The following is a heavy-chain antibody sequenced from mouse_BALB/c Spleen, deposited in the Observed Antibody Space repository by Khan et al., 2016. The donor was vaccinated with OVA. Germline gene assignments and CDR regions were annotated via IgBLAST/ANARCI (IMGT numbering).Heavy chain of an antibody. Sequence: EVELVESGGDLVKSGGSLKVSCAASGFTFSRYGVSWVRQTPDKRLEWVATISSGGRYTYFPDSVKGRFTISRDNAKNTLYLQMSSLKSEDTAMYYYARAYYGNDYYAMDYWGQGTSVTVSS. CDR3: ARAYYGNDYYAMDY. J-gene: IGHJ4*01. V-gene: IGHV5-6*01. D-gene: IGHD2-10*01. CDR1: GFTFSRYG. CDR2: ISSGGRYT.